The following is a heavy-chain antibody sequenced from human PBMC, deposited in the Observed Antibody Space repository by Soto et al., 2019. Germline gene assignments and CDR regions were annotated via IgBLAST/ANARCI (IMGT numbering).Heavy chain of an antibody. Sequence: TLSLTCAISGDSVSSNSAAWNWIRQSPSRGLEWLGRTYYRSKWYNDYATSMKSRITINPDTSKNQFSLQLNSVTPEDTAVYYCARRFCSGGSCSPSGSHNGIAVWGQGTSVTVSS. J-gene: IGHJ6*02. D-gene: IGHD2-15*01. V-gene: IGHV6-1*01. CDR1: GDSVSSNSAA. CDR3: ARRFCSGGSCSPSGSHNGIAV. CDR2: TYYRSKWYN.